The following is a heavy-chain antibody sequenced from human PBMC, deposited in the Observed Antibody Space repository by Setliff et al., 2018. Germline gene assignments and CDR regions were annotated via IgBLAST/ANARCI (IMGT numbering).Heavy chain of an antibody. CDR3: ARDVFPYHYEGAFDI. Sequence: ASVKVSCKSSGGPFSNSALSWVRQAPGQGLEWMGWISAYNGNTNYAQKLQGRVTMTRDTSTSTVYMDMSSLRSEDTAVYYCARDVFPYHYEGAFDIWGQGTMVTVSS. J-gene: IGHJ3*02. D-gene: IGHD3-22*01. CDR1: GGPFSNSA. V-gene: IGHV1-18*01. CDR2: ISAYNGNT.